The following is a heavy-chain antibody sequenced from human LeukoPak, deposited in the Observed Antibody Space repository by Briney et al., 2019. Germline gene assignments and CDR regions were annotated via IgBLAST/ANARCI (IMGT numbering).Heavy chain of an antibody. CDR3: ARHSDSSGYYGFDY. CDR2: IYYSGTT. V-gene: IGHV4-59*08. J-gene: IGHJ4*02. Sequence: PSETLSLTCAVYGGSFSGYYWSWIRQPPGKGLEWIGYIYYSGTTNYNPSLKSRVTISVDTSKNHFSLKLSSVTAADTAVYYCARHSDSSGYYGFDYWGQGALVTVSS. CDR1: GGSFSGYY. D-gene: IGHD3-22*01.